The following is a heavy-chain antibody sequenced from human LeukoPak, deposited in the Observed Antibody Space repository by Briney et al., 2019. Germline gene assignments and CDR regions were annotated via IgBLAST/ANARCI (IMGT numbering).Heavy chain of an antibody. Sequence: PSETLSLTCAVYGGSFSGYYWSWIRQPPGKGLEWIGYIYYSGSTNYNPSLKSRVTISVDTSKNQFSLKLSSVTAADTAVYYCARGSSGWYPTPFDYWGQGTLVTVSS. CDR2: IYYSGST. CDR1: GGSFSGYY. J-gene: IGHJ4*02. CDR3: ARGSSGWYPTPFDY. V-gene: IGHV4-59*01. D-gene: IGHD6-19*01.